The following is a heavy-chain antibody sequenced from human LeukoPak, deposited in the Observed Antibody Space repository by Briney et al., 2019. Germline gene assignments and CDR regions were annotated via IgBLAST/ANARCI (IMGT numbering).Heavy chain of an antibody. V-gene: IGHV3-30*04. J-gene: IGHJ6*03. Sequence: QTGGSLRLSCAASGFTFSNYAMHWVRQAPGKGLEWVAVMSYDGSYKYYAASVKGRFTISRDNSKSTLYLQVNGLRPEDTAVYFCARDGVVVVPAGYLYYYMDVWGKGTTVTVSS. D-gene: IGHD2-2*01. CDR1: GFTFSNYA. CDR3: ARDGVVVVPAGYLYYYMDV. CDR2: MSYDGSYK.